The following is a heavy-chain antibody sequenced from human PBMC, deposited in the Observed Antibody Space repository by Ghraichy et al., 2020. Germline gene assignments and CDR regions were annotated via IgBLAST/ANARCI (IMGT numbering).Heavy chain of an antibody. V-gene: IGHV4-59*01. J-gene: IGHJ6*03. CDR3: ARGLNSGHYYYYYYIDG. CDR1: GGSISSYY. D-gene: IGHD1-26*01. Sequence: ETLSLTCTVSGGSISSYYWNWIRQPPGRGLEWIGYIYYNGNTNYNPSLKSRVTISKDTSNNQFSLRLSSVTAADTAVYYCARGLNSGHYYYYYYIDGWGKGTTVTVSS. CDR2: IYYNGNT.